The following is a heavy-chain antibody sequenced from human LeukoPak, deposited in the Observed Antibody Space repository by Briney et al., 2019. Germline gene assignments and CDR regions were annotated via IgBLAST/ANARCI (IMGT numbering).Heavy chain of an antibody. CDR1: GYTFTGYY. CDR2: INPNSGGT. V-gene: IGHV1-2*02. CDR3: ARDVGEYCSSTNCYASHY. Sequence: ASVKVSCKASGYTFTGYYMHWVRQAPGHGLEWMGWINPNSGGTNYAQKFQGRVTMTRDTSISTAYMELSRLRSDDTAVYYCARDVGEYCSSTNCYASHYWGQGTLVTVSS. D-gene: IGHD2-2*01. J-gene: IGHJ4*02.